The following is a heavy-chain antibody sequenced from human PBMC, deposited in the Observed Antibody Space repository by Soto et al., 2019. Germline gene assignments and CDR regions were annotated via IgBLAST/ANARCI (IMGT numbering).Heavy chain of an antibody. J-gene: IGHJ4*02. CDR2: IGGRGDST. CDR3: AKDLIYGYNSGRPFDY. Sequence: EVQLLESGGGLVQPGGSLRLSCAASGFTFSSYAMSWVRQAPGKGLEWVSAIGGRGDSTYYADSVKGRFTISRDNSRDKLYLKMNSLRAEDTAVYYCAKDLIYGYNSGRPFDYWGQGTLVTVSS. CDR1: GFTFSSYA. D-gene: IGHD6-19*01. V-gene: IGHV3-23*01.